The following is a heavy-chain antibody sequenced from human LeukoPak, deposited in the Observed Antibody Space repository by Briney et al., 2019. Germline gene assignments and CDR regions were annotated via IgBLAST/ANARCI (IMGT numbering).Heavy chain of an antibody. CDR3: SATGTYRFDP. D-gene: IGHD6-13*01. V-gene: IGHV4-39*01. Sequence: SETLSLTCTVSGGSISSSNYYWGWIRQPPGKGLEWIGSIYYSGSTYYTPSLKSRVTISVDTSKNQFSLKLSSVTAADTAVYYCSATGTYRFDPWGQGTLVTVSS. CDR1: GGSISSSNYY. J-gene: IGHJ5*02. CDR2: IYYSGST.